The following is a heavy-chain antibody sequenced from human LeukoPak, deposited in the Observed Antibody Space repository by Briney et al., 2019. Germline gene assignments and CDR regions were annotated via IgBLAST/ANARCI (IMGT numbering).Heavy chain of an antibody. V-gene: IGHV4-39*07. CDR2: IYYSGSS. CDR3: ARGGRDGYNYLPPFDY. D-gene: IGHD5-24*01. CDR1: GGSISSNSYY. Sequence: SETLSLTCTVSGGSISSNSYYWGWIRQPPGKGLEWIGSIYYSGSSYYNPSLKSRVTISVDTSKNQFSLKLSSVTAADTAVYYCARGGRDGYNYLPPFDYWGQGTLVTVSS. J-gene: IGHJ4*02.